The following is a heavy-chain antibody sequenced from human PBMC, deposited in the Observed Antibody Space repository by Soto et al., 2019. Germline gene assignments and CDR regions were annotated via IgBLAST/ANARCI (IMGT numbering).Heavy chain of an antibody. V-gene: IGHV4-39*01. J-gene: IGHJ4*02. CDR1: GGSISSTNYY. CDR2: IYYSGIT. CDR3: ARLIEDTIMITFGGVIVDY. Sequence: QLQLQESGPGLVKPSETLSITCTVSGGSISSTNYYWGWIRQPPGKGLEWIGTIYYSGITYYNPSLKSRVTISVDTSKNPFSLQLNSVTAADTAVYYCARLIEDTIMITFGGVIVDYWVQGTLVTVSP. D-gene: IGHD3-16*02.